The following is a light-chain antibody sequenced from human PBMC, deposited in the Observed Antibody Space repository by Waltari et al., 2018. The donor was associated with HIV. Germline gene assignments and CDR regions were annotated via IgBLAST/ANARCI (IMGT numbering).Light chain of an antibody. Sequence: FMLTQPHSVSESPGKPVTISCTRNSGDLASHHVQWYQQRPGSAPPTVIYEHNQRPAGVPVRFSGSIGTSANSASLTSCGLKTEDEADYCCQYYDNNDVIFGGETKLTVL. J-gene: IGLJ2*01. CDR3: QYYDNNDVI. CDR1: SGDLASHH. V-gene: IGLV6-57*03. CDR2: EHN.